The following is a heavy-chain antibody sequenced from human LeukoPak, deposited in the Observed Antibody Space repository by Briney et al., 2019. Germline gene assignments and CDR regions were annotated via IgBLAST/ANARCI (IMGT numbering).Heavy chain of an antibody. CDR3: AREMATIVNQFDY. V-gene: IGHV1-18*01. CDR1: GYTFTSYG. D-gene: IGHD5-24*01. J-gene: IGHJ4*02. CDR2: VSPYNGNT. Sequence: ASVKVSCKASGYTFTSYGISWVRQAPGQGLEWMGWVSPYNGNTNYAQKLQGRVTMTTDTSTTTAYMELRSLRSDDTAVYYCAREMATIVNQFDYWGQGTLVTVFS.